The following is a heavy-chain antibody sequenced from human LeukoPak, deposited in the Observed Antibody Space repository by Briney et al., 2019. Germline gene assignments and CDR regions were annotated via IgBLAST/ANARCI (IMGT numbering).Heavy chain of an antibody. J-gene: IGHJ4*02. CDR2: IIPIFGTA. Sequence: SVKVSCKASGGTFSSYAISWVRQAPGQGLEWMGGIIPIFGTANYAQKFQGRVTITTDESTSTAYMELSSLRSEDTGVYYCAAGVVGATDGSYYFDYWGQGTLVTVSS. CDR1: GGTFSSYA. V-gene: IGHV1-69*05. CDR3: AAGVVGATDGSYYFDY. D-gene: IGHD1-26*01.